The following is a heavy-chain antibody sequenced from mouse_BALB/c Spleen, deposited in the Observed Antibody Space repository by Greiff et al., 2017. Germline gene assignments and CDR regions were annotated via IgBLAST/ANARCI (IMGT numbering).Heavy chain of an antibody. J-gene: IGHJ2*01. D-gene: IGHD1-2*01. CDR3: ARGDYGYDY. CDR1: GYTFTDYA. CDR2: ISTYYGDA. V-gene: IGHV1S137*01. Sequence: QVQLKESGAELVRPGVSVKISCKGSGYTFTDYAMHWVKQSHAKSLEWIGVISTYYGDASYNQKFKGKATMTVDKSSSTAYMELARLTSEDSAIYYCARGDYGYDYWGQGTTLTVSS.